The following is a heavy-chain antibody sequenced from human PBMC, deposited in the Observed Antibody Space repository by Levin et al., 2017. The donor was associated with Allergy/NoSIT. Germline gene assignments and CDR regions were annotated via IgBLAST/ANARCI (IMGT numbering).Heavy chain of an antibody. CDR3: ARRDSDGCNSFDY. CDR1: GYSFTSYW. Sequence: ASVKVSCQASGYSFTSYWFGWVRQRPGKGLEWMGLIFPSDSDTRVSPSFQGQIIMSVDKSISTAYLQWSSLKASDSAMYYCARRDSDGCNSFDYWGQGTLVTVSS. J-gene: IGHJ4*02. V-gene: IGHV5-51*01. D-gene: IGHD4-23*01. CDR2: IFPSDSDT.